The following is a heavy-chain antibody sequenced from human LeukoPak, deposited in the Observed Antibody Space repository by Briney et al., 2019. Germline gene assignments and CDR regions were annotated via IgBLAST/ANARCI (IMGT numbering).Heavy chain of an antibody. CDR2: ISYDGSNK. V-gene: IGHV3-30*18. CDR3: AKGHYYDSSGLCDY. J-gene: IGHJ4*02. D-gene: IGHD3-22*01. Sequence: PGGSLRLSRAASGFTFSSYGMHWVRQAPGKGLEWVAVISYDGSNKYYADSVKGRFTISRDNSKNTLYLQMNSLRAEDTAVYYCAKGHYYDSSGLCDYWGQGTLVTVSS. CDR1: GFTFSSYG.